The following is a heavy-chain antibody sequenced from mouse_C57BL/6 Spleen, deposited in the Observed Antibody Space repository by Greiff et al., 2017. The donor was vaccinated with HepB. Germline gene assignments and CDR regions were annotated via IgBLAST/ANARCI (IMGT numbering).Heavy chain of an antibody. Sequence: EVKLVESGGGLVQPGGSLSLSCAASGFTFTDYYLSWVRQAPGKALEWLGFIRNKANCYTTEYSASVKVRLTISRDNSQSILSLQMNALRAEDSATYYCAICYYGLFDCWGQGTTLTVSS. CDR3: AICYYGLFDC. J-gene: IGHJ2*01. D-gene: IGHD1-1*01. V-gene: IGHV7-3*01. CDR2: IRNKANCYTT. CDR1: GFTFTDYY.